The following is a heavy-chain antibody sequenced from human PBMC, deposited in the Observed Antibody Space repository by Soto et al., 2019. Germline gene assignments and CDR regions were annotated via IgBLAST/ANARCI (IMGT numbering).Heavy chain of an antibody. CDR3: ARARANVPPNWSDP. V-gene: IGHV1-2*02. Sequence: QVQLVQSGAEVKKPGPSVKVSCKASGYTFSDYYVHWVRQAPGQVLEWMGWINPYSGATNNAQKFQDRVTMTGVGSVSTAFLELTTLVSDDTAVYYCARARANVPPNWSDPWGQGTLVIVSS. J-gene: IGHJ5*02. CDR2: INPYSGAT. CDR1: GYTFSDYY. D-gene: IGHD5-12*01.